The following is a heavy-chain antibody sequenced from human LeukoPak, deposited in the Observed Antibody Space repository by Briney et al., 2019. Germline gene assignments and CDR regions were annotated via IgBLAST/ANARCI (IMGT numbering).Heavy chain of an antibody. CDR1: EYSFTNYW. D-gene: IGHD3-10*01. J-gene: IGHJ1*01. CDR2: IYPGDSDT. V-gene: IGHV5-51*01. CDR3: ATYAGSYSKYFQH. Sequence: GESLKISCKGSEYSFTNYWIGWVRQMPGKGLEWMGIIYPGDSDTRYSPSFQGQVTISADKSISTAYLQWSSLKASDSAMYFCATYAGSYSKYFQHWGQGTLVTVSS.